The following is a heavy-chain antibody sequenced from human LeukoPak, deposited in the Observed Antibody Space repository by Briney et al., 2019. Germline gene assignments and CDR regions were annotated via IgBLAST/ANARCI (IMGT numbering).Heavy chain of an antibody. CDR3: IRGGRYVYDI. D-gene: IGHD3-16*01. V-gene: IGHV3-73*01. CDR1: WFRISVSS. CDR2: VAAKAPTYAT. Sequence: GRSLCLSCAVSWFRISVSSIHWVRQASGKWLEWVGRVAAKAPTYATTYATSMTGRFTISTDASRKTEYLQMNSLRTEDTAFYYCIRGGRYVYDIWGPVTMVTVSS. J-gene: IGHJ3*02.